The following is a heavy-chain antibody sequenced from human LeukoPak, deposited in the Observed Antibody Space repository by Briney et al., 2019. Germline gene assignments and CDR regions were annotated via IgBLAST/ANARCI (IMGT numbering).Heavy chain of an antibody. Sequence: RASVKVSCKASGYTFTGHYMHWVRQAPGQGPEWMGWINPNSGGTNYAQKFQGRVTMTRDTSISTAYMELSRLRSDDTAVYYCARVFDGGSYYGESVGYWGQGTLVTVSS. J-gene: IGHJ4*02. CDR3: ARVFDGGSYYGESVGY. V-gene: IGHV1-2*02. D-gene: IGHD1-26*01. CDR1: GYTFTGHY. CDR2: INPNSGGT.